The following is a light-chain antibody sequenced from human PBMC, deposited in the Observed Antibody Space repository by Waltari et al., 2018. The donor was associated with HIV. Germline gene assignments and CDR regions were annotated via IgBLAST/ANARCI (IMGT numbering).Light chain of an antibody. CDR2: EVS. CDR3: SSYAGSTLYV. V-gene: IGLV2-8*01. J-gene: IGLJ1*01. CDR1: SSDVGGYNY. Sequence: ASGSPGQSVTISCTGTSSDVGGYNYVSWYQQHPGKAPKLMIYEVSKRPSGVPDRFSGSKSGNTASLTVSGLQAEDEADYYCSSYAGSTLYVFGTGTKVTVL.